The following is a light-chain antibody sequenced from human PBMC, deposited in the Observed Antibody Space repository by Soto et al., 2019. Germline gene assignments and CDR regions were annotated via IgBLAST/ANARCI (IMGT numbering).Light chain of an antibody. Sequence: QSVLTQPASVSGAPGQSIPISCTGNSSDVGGYNYVSWYQQYPGKAPKLMIYDVSNRPSGVSNRFSGSKSGNTASLTISGLQAEDEADYYCSSYTISNTLVFGSGTKVTVL. V-gene: IGLV2-14*01. CDR2: DVS. CDR3: SSYTISNTLV. J-gene: IGLJ1*01. CDR1: SSDVGGYNY.